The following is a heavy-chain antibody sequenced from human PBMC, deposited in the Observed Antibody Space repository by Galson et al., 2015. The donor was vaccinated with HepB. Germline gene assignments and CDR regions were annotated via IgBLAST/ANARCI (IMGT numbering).Heavy chain of an antibody. CDR2: FDPEDGET. D-gene: IGHD3-22*01. V-gene: IGHV1-24*01. CDR3: ATGYPLGAYYDSSAHENYFDY. Sequence: SVKVSCKVSGYTLTELSMHWVRQAPGKGLEWMGGFDPEDGETIYAQKFQGRVTMTEDTSTDTAYMELSSLRSEDTAVYYCATGYPLGAYYDSSAHENYFDYWGQGTLVTVSS. J-gene: IGHJ4*02. CDR1: GYTLTELS.